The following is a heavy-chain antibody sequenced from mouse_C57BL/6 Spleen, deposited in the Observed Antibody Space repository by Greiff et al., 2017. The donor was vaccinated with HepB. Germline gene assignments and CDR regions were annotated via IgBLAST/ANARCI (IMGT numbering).Heavy chain of an antibody. V-gene: IGHV1-22*01. CDR2: INPNNGGT. D-gene: IGHD1-2*01. CDR3: ARELRQAWFAY. CDR1: GYTFTDYN. Sequence: EVQLQHSGPELVKPGASVKMSCKASGYTFTDYNMHWVKQSHGKSLEWIGYINPNNGGTSYNQKFKGKATLTVNKSSSTAYMELRSLTSEDSAVYYCARELRQAWFAYWGQGTLVTVSA. J-gene: IGHJ3*01.